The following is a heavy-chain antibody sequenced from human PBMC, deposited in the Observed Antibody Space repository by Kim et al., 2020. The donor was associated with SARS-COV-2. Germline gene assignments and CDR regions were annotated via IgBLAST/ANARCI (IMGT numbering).Heavy chain of an antibody. V-gene: IGHV1-69*01. Sequence: YAQKFQGRGTVTADESTSTAYMELSSLRSEDTAVYYCARDVTGDPSYFDYWGQGTLVTVSS. CDR3: ARDVTGDPSYFDY. J-gene: IGHJ4*02. D-gene: IGHD7-27*01.